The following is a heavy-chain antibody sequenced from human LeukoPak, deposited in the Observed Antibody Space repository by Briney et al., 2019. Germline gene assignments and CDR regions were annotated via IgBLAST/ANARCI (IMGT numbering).Heavy chain of an antibody. V-gene: IGHV3-53*05. CDR3: AREDDYALDY. CDR1: GFTVSSNY. CDR2: IYSGGNT. J-gene: IGHJ4*02. D-gene: IGHD4-17*01. Sequence: PGGSLRLSCAASGFTVSSNYMSWVRQAPGKGLEWVSVIYSGGNTYYADSVKGRFTIPRDNSKNTLYLQMNSLRAEDTAVYHCAREDDYALDYWGQGTLVTVSS.